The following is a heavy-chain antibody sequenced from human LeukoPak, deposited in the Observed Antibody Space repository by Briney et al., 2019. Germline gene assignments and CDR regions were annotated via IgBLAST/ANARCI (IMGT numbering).Heavy chain of an antibody. V-gene: IGHV1-2*02. CDR3: ARALRPNYSSSWSEPGY. Sequence: ASVKVSCKASGYTFTGYYMHWVRQAPGQGLVWMGWINPNSGGTNYAQKFQGRVTMTRDTSISTAYMELSRLRSDDTAVYYCARALRPNYSSSWSEPGYWGQGTLVTVSS. J-gene: IGHJ4*02. CDR2: INPNSGGT. D-gene: IGHD6-13*01. CDR1: GYTFTGYY.